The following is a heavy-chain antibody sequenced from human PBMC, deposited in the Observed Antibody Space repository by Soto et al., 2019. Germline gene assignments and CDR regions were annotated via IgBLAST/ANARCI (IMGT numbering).Heavy chain of an antibody. Sequence: QVQLQESGPGLVKPSQTLSLTCTVSGGSISSGGYYWSWIRQHPGKGLEWIGYIYYSGSTYYNPSLKSRVTISADTSKNQFSLKLSSVTAADTAVYYCARGDSSGYLFDYWGQGTLVTVSS. V-gene: IGHV4-31*03. CDR2: IYYSGST. D-gene: IGHD3-22*01. CDR1: GGSISSGGYY. J-gene: IGHJ4*02. CDR3: ARGDSSGYLFDY.